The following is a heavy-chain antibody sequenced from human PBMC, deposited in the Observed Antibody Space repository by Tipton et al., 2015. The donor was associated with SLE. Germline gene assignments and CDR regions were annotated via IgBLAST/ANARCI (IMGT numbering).Heavy chain of an antibody. CDR2: ISWNSGSI. Sequence: SLRLSCAASGFTFDDYAMHWVRQAPGKGLEWVSGISWNSGSIGYADSVKGRFTISRDNAKNSLYLQMNSLRAEDTALYYCAKGVGGWYCSGGSCPYYYYGMDVWGQGTTVTVSS. CDR1: GFTFDDYA. V-gene: IGHV3-9*01. D-gene: IGHD2-15*01. CDR3: AKGVGGWYCSGGSCPYYYYGMDV. J-gene: IGHJ6*02.